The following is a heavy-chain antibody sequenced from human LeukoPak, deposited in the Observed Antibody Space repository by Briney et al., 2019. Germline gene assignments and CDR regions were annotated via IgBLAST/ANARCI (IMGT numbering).Heavy chain of an antibody. CDR2: INHSGST. Sequence: SETLSLTCAVYGGSFSGYYWSWIRQPPGKGLEWIGEINHSGSTNYNPSLKSRVTISVDTSKNQFSLKLSSVTAADTAVYYCARHVGSAVTTFLDYWGQGTLVTVSS. D-gene: IGHD2/OR15-2a*01. CDR1: GGSFSGYY. V-gene: IGHV4-34*01. CDR3: ARHVGSAVTTFLDY. J-gene: IGHJ4*02.